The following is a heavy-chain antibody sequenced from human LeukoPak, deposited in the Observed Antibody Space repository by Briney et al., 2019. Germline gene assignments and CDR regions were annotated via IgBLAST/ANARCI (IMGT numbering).Heavy chain of an antibody. CDR1: GYTITNYY. CDR2: INPSGGST. J-gene: IGHJ6*03. Sequence: EASVKVSCKASGYTITNYYMHWVRQAPGQGLEWMGIINPSGGSTSYAQKFQGRVTMTRDMSTSTVYMELSSLRSEDTAVYYCARNFGLPAAHTDYYYYMDVWGKGTTVTVSS. D-gene: IGHD2-2*01. CDR3: ARNFGLPAAHTDYYYYMDV. V-gene: IGHV1-46*01.